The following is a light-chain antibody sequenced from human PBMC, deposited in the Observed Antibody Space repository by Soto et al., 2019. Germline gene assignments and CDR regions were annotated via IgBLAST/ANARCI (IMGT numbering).Light chain of an antibody. CDR1: SSDVGGYNY. CDR3: QSYDNTLGGLGWV. CDR2: EVS. J-gene: IGLJ3*02. Sequence: QSVLTQPASVSGSPGQSITISCTGTSSDVGGYNYVSWYQQHPAKAPKLMIFEVSNRPSGISNRFSGSKSGNTASLTISGLQAEDEADYYCQSYDNTLGGLGWVFGGGTKVTVL. V-gene: IGLV2-14*01.